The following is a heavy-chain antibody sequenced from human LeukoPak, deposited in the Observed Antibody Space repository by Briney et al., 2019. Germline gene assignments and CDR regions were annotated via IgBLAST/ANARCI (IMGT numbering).Heavy chain of an antibody. CDR2: INPNSGGT. CDR1: GYTFTDYY. CDR3: ARGRRYAEWELPRGIDY. D-gene: IGHD1-26*01. J-gene: IGHJ4*02. Sequence: ASVKVSCKASGYTFTDYYMHWVRQAPGQGLEWMGWINPNSGGTNYAQKFQGRVTMTRDTSFTTAYMELSRLRSDDTAVYYCARGRRYAEWELPRGIDYWGQGTLVSVSS. V-gene: IGHV1-2*02.